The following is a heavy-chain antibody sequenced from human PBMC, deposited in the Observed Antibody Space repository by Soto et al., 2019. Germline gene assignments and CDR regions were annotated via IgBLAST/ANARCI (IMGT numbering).Heavy chain of an antibody. CDR3: ARDLGNYYYAMDV. J-gene: IGHJ6*02. CDR2: INHSGST. Sequence: SETLSLTCSVYGGSFSGYYWSWIRQSPGKGLEWIGEINHSGSTKYNPSLESRVIISVDTSKSQFSLRLSSVTAADTAVYYCARDLGNYYYAMDVWGQGTTVTVSS. V-gene: IGHV4-34*01. CDR1: GGSFSGYY.